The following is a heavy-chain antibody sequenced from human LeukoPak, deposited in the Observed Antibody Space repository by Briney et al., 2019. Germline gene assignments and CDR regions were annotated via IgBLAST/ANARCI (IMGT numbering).Heavy chain of an antibody. CDR2: MNPNNGNT. CDR1: GYTFTSFD. CDR3: ARARITMMAFDV. Sequence: ASVKLSCKASGYTFTSFDINWVRQATGQGLEWMGWMNPNNGNTRFVQKFQGRVTMTRNTSISTAYMELSSLRSDDTAVYYCARARITMMAFDVWGQGTVVTVSS. D-gene: IGHD3-22*01. J-gene: IGHJ3*01. V-gene: IGHV1-8*01.